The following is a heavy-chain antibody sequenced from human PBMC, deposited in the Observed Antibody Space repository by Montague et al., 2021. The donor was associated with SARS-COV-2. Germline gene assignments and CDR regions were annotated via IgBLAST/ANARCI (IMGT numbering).Heavy chain of an antibody. CDR3: ARHTPERITMVQAFDI. J-gene: IGHJ3*02. D-gene: IGHD3-10*01. Sequence: SETLSLTCTVSGGSISSYYWSWIRQPPGKGLELIGYIYYSGSTNYNPSLKSRVTISVDTSKNQFSLKLSSVTAADTAVYYCARHTPERITMVQAFDIWGQGTMVTVSS. CDR1: GGSISSYY. CDR2: IYYSGST. V-gene: IGHV4-59*08.